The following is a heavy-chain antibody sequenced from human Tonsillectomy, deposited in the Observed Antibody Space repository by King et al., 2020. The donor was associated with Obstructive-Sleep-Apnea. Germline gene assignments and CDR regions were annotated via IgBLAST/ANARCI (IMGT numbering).Heavy chain of an antibody. CDR3: AKDLWVYQGRSSSAFDY. CDR2: IRYDGGDK. D-gene: IGHD2/OR15-2a*01. J-gene: IGHJ4*02. Sequence: VQLVESGGGVVQPGESLRLSCAASEFTFSNYGMYWVRQAPGKGLEWAAFIRYDGGDKYYADSVKGRFTISRDNSKNTLYLQMNSLRVEDTAVYYCAKDLWVYQGRSSSAFDYWGQGTLVAVSS. V-gene: IGHV3-30*02. CDR1: EFTFSNYG.